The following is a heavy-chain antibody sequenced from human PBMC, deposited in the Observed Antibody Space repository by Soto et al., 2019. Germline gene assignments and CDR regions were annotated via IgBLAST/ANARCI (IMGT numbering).Heavy chain of an antibody. CDR1: GGSISSYY. CDR2: IYYSGST. CDR3: ARHYYSSSPNWFDP. Sequence: LETLSVTCTVAGGSISSYYGSWIRQPPGKGLEWIGYIYYSGSTNYNPFLKSRVTISVDTSKNQFSLKLSSVTAADTAVYYCARHYYSSSPNWFDPWGQGTLVTVSS. J-gene: IGHJ5*02. D-gene: IGHD6-6*01. V-gene: IGHV4-59*08.